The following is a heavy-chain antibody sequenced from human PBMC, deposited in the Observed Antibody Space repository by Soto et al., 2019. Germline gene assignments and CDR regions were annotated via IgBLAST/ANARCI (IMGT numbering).Heavy chain of an antibody. J-gene: IGHJ4*02. V-gene: IGHV1-24*01. CDR2: FDPEDGET. D-gene: IGHD3-9*01. CDR3: ATELPSRVLRYFDWFTGFDS. Sequence: ASVKVSCKVSGDTLTEFSMHWVRQAPGKGLEWMGGFDPEDGETIYAQKFQGRVTMTEDTSTDTAYMELSSLRSEDTAVYYCATELPSRVLRYFDWFTGFDSWGQGTPVTVSS. CDR1: GDTLTEFS.